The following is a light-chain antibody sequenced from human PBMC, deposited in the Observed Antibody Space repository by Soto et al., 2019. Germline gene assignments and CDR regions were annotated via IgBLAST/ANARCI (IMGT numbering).Light chain of an antibody. Sequence: QSVLTQPASVSGSPGQSITISCTGTSSDVGGYHYVSWYQQHPGKAPKLMIYDVTNRPSGVSNRFSGSKSGNTASLTISGLQAEDEADYYCSSYTSSTLWVFGGGTQLTVL. CDR3: SSYTSSTLWV. CDR1: SSDVGGYHY. J-gene: IGLJ3*02. CDR2: DVT. V-gene: IGLV2-14*03.